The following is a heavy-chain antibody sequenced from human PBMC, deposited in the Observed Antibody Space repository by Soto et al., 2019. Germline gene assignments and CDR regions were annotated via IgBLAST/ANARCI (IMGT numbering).Heavy chain of an antibody. CDR2: ISPSGSTI. CDR3: ARRSNGYIFDY. CDR1: GFIFSSYS. D-gene: IGHD3-22*01. Sequence: GSLRLSCAASGFIFSSYSVNWVRQAPGKGLEWVAHISPSGSTIYYADSVRGRFSISRDTAKDSLYLQMNSLSDEDTAVYYCARRSNGYIFDYWGQGIQVTVSS. V-gene: IGHV3-48*02. J-gene: IGHJ4*02.